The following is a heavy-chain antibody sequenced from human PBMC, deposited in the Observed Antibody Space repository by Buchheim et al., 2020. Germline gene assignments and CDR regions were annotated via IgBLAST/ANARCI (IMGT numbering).Heavy chain of an antibody. CDR1: GFTFSSYW. Sequence: EVQLVESGGGLVQPGGSLRLSCAASGFTFSSYWMSWVRQAPGKGLEWVANIKQDGSEKYYVDSVKGRFTISRDNAKNSLYLQMNSLRAEDTAVYYRARGGGNYYDFWSGYVGYYMDVWGKGTT. J-gene: IGHJ6*03. CDR2: IKQDGSEK. CDR3: ARGGGNYYDFWSGYVGYYMDV. V-gene: IGHV3-7*01. D-gene: IGHD3-3*01.